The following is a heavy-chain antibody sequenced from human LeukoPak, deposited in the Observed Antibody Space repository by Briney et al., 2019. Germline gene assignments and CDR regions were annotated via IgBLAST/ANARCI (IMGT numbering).Heavy chain of an antibody. V-gene: IGHV3-11*01. Sequence: PGGSLRLSCAASGFTFSDYYMSWIRQAPGKGLEWVSYISSSGSTIYYADSVKGRFTISRDNAKNSLYLQMNSLRAEDTALYYCAKDHRYSSGSTLDYWGQGTLVTVSS. CDR3: AKDHRYSSGSTLDY. D-gene: IGHD6-19*01. J-gene: IGHJ4*02. CDR2: ISSSGSTI. CDR1: GFTFSDYY.